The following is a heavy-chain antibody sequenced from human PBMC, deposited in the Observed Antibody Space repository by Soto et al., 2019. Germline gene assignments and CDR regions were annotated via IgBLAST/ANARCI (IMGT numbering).Heavy chain of an antibody. J-gene: IGHJ6*02. CDR2: IWYDGSNK. D-gene: IGHD2-2*01. CDR1: GFTFSSYG. CDR3: ARDAVPAAMRSRGRYGMDV. Sequence: QVQLVESGGGVVQPGRSLRLSCAASGFTFSSYGMHWVRQAPGKGLEWVAVIWYDGSNKYYADSVKGRFTISRDNSKNTLYLQMNSLRAEDTAVYYCARDAVPAAMRSRGRYGMDVWGQGTTVTVSS. V-gene: IGHV3-33*01.